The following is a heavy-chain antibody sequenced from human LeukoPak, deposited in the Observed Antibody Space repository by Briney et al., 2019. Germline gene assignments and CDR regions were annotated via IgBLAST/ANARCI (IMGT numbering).Heavy chain of an antibody. D-gene: IGHD6-6*01. V-gene: IGHV3-23*01. CDR1: GFTFSSYA. CDR2: ISGSGGST. J-gene: IGHJ4*02. CDR3: AKDPELGIDY. Sequence: GESLRLSCAAFGFTFSSYAMSWVRQAPGKGLEWVSAISGSGGSTYYADSVKGRFTISRDNSKNTLYLQMNSLRAEDTAVYYCAKDPELGIDYWGQGTLVTVSS.